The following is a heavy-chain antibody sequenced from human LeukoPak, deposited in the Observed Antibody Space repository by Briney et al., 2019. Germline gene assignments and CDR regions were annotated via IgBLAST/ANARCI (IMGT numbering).Heavy chain of an antibody. CDR2: ISGSGGRT. CDR1: GFTFSDYA. CDR3: AKDRYSGSFNWFDP. V-gene: IGHV3-23*01. D-gene: IGHD1-26*01. Sequence: GGSLRLSCAASGFTFSDYAMSWVRQAPGKGLEWVSGISGSGGRTYCADSLKGRFTISRDNSKNTLYLQMNSLRAEDTAVYYCAKDRYSGSFNWFDPWGQGTLVTVSS. J-gene: IGHJ5*02.